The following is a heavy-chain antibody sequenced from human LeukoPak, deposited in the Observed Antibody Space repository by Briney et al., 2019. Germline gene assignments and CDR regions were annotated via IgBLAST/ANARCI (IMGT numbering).Heavy chain of an antibody. D-gene: IGHD4-17*01. CDR3: ATGRVDYGDYGVVKH. J-gene: IGHJ1*01. CDR1: GFTFSSYE. Sequence: GGSLRLSCAASGFTFSSYEMNWVRQAPGKGLEWVSYISSSGSTIYYADSVKGRFTISRDNSKNSLYLQMESLTIEDTAVYYCATGRVDYGDYGVVKHWGQGTLVTVSS. V-gene: IGHV3-48*03. CDR2: ISSSGSTI.